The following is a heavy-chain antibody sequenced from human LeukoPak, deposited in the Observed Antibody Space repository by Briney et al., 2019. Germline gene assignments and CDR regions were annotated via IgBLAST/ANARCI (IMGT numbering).Heavy chain of an antibody. CDR2: ISAYNGNT. J-gene: IGHJ4*02. Sequence: ASVKVSCKASGYTFTSYGISWVRQAPGQGLEWMGWISAYNGNTSYAQKLQGRVTMTTDTSTSTAYMELRSLRSDDTAVYYCASGIGYSYGYPYFDYWGQGTLVTVSS. CDR3: ASGIGYSYGYPYFDY. CDR1: GYTFTSYG. D-gene: IGHD5-18*01. V-gene: IGHV1-18*01.